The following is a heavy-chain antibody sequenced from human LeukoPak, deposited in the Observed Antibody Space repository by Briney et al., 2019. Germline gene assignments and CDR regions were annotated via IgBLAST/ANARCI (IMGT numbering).Heavy chain of an antibody. V-gene: IGHV3-48*03. CDR3: ARGLTLRASFDY. CDR1: GFTFSSYE. CDR2: ISSSGSTI. D-gene: IGHD3-10*01. Sequence: PGGSLRLSCAASGFTFSSYEMNWVRQAPGKGLEWVSYISSSGSTIYYADSVKGRFTVSRDNAKNSLYLQMNSLRAEDTAVYYCARGLTLRASFDYWGQGTLVTVSS. J-gene: IGHJ4*02.